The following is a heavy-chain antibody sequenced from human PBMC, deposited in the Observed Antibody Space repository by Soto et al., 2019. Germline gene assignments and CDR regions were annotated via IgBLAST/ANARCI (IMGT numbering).Heavy chain of an antibody. V-gene: IGHV4-30-4*01. CDR1: GGSIRSGDYY. CDR2: IYYSGST. D-gene: IGHD6-6*01. CDR3: ASWGSSHAFDI. J-gene: IGHJ3*02. Sequence: QVQLQESGPGLVKPSQTLSLTCTVSGGSIRSGDYYWSWIRQPPGKGLEWIGYIYYSGSTHYNPSLKSRVTISVDTSKKQFSLKLSSVTAADTAVYYCASWGSSHAFDIWGQGTMVTVSS.